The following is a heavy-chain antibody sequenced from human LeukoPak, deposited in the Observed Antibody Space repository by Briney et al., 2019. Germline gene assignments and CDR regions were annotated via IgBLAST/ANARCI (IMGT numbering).Heavy chain of an antibody. CDR3: AKESLRGHSYGFDN. Sequence: GGSLRLSCAASGFTFSSYNMNWVRQAPGKGLEWVSAISASGDTTYYADSVRGRFTISRDNSKNTLYLQMNSLRAGDTALYYCAKESLRGHSYGFDNWGQGTLVTVSS. V-gene: IGHV3-23*01. J-gene: IGHJ4*02. D-gene: IGHD5-18*01. CDR1: GFTFSSYN. CDR2: ISASGDTT.